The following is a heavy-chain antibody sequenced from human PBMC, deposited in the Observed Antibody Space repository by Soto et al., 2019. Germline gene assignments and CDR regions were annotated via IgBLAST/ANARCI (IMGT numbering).Heavy chain of an antibody. CDR2: ISGSGGST. V-gene: IGHV3-23*01. Sequence: GGSLRLSCAASGFTFSTYVMHWVRQAPGKGLERVSAISGSGGSTYYADSVKGRFTISRDNSKNTLYLQMNSLRAEDTAVYYCAKSQLSGSGPLSWGQGTLVTVSS. J-gene: IGHJ5*02. CDR1: GFTFSTYV. D-gene: IGHD2-15*01. CDR3: AKSQLSGSGPLS.